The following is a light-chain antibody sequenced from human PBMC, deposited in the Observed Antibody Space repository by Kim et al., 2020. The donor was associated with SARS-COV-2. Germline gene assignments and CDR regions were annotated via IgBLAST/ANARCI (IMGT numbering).Light chain of an antibody. CDR3: ASYITSSTLWV. J-gene: IGLJ3*02. CDR1: SSDVGAYNY. CDR2: DVS. Sequence: QSITISCTGTSSDVGAYNYVSWYQQHPGTAPKVIIYDVSKWPSGVSSRFSGSKSGNTAALTISGLQAEDEADYYCASYITSSTLWVFGGGTQLTVL. V-gene: IGLV2-14*04.